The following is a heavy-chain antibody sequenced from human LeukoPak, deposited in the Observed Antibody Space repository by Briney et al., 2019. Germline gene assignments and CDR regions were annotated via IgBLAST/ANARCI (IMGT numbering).Heavy chain of an antibody. CDR2: ISSSGSTI. CDR3: ARDGLELWFGESLSDAFDI. Sequence: GGSLRLSCAASGFTFSSYEMNWVRQAPGKGLEWVSYISSSGSTIYYADSVKGRFTISRDNAKNSLYLQMNSLRAEDTAVYYCARDGLELWFGESLSDAFDIWGQGTMVTVSS. J-gene: IGHJ3*02. CDR1: GFTFSSYE. V-gene: IGHV3-48*03. D-gene: IGHD3-10*01.